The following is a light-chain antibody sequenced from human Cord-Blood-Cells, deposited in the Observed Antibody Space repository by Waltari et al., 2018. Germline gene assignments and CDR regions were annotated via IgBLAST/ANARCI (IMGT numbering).Light chain of an antibody. V-gene: IGLV3-1*01. CDR3: QAWDSSTWV. CDR2: QDS. J-gene: IGLJ3*02. CDR1: KLGDKY. Sequence: SYELTQPPSVSVSPGQTASITCSGDKLGDKYACWYQQKPGQSPVLVIYQDSKRPSGIPERVSGSNSGNTATLTISGTQAMDEADYYCQAWDSSTWVFGGGTKLTVL.